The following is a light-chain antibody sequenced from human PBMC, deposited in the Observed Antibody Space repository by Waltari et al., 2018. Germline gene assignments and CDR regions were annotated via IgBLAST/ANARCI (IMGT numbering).Light chain of an antibody. CDR1: QSVNNK. Sequence: EIVLTQSPATLSLSPGDRATLSCRASQSVNNKLAWYQQKPGQAPRLLIYDASTRATGVPARFSGSGSGTDLTLSISSLVPEDFAVYYCQHRSSWPLTFGGGTKLEIK. CDR3: QHRSSWPLT. CDR2: DAS. J-gene: IGKJ4*01. V-gene: IGKV3-11*01.